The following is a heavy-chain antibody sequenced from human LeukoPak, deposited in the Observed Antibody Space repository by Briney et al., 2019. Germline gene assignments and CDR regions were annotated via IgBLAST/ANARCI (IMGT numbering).Heavy chain of an antibody. Sequence: PGGSLRLSCAASGFTFSSYGMHWVRQAPGKGLEWVAVISYDGSNKYYADSVKGRFTISRDDSKNTLYLQMNSLRAEDTAVYYCAKDQNYYDSSGPGYWGQGTLVTVSS. J-gene: IGHJ4*02. CDR3: AKDQNYYDSSGPGY. D-gene: IGHD3-22*01. CDR2: ISYDGSNK. V-gene: IGHV3-30*18. CDR1: GFTFSSYG.